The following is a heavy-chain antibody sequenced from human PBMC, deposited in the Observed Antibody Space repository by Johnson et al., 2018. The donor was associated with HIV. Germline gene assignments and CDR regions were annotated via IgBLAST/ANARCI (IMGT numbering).Heavy chain of an antibody. V-gene: IGHV3-13*01. J-gene: IGHJ3*02. Sequence: VQLVESGGGLVQPGGSLRLSCAASGFTFSSYDLHWVRQGTGKGLEWVSAIGTAGDTYYPGPVKGRFTISRENAKTSLYLQMNSLRAEDTAVYYCARDLQGRDAFDIWGQGTMVTVSS. CDR2: IGTAGDT. CDR3: ARDLQGRDAFDI. CDR1: GFTFSSYD.